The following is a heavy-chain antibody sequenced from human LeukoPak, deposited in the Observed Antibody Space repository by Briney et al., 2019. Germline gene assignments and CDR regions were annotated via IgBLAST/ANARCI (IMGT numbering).Heavy chain of an antibody. Sequence: PGRSLRLSCAASGFTFSSYAISWVRQAPGQGLEWMGGIIPIFGTAKYAQKFQGRVTMTRNTSISTAYMELSSLRSDDTAVYYCARGPPNWGYDYWGPGTLVTVSS. J-gene: IGHJ4*02. CDR1: GFTFSSYA. CDR2: IIPIFGTA. CDR3: ARGPPNWGYDY. D-gene: IGHD7-27*01. V-gene: IGHV1-69*05.